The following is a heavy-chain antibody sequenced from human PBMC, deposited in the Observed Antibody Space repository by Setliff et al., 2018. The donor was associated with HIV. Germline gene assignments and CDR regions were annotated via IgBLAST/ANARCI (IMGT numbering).Heavy chain of an antibody. CDR2: ISAYNGDT. Sequence: GASVKVSCKASGYIFSSYAIAWVRQAPGQGLEWMGWISAYNGDTKYADNFQGRVTLTTDTSTSTGYMEVRSLKSDDTAMYYCARDSPSGLVFLKPLDHWGQGTQVTVSS. CDR3: ARDSPSGLVFLKPLDH. CDR1: GYIFSSYA. J-gene: IGHJ4*02. V-gene: IGHV1-18*01. D-gene: IGHD3-9*01.